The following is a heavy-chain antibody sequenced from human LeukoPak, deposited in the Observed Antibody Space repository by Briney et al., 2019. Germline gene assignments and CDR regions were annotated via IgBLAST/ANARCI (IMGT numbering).Heavy chain of an antibody. J-gene: IGHJ3*02. V-gene: IGHV1-2*06. CDR3: AGEDNSSGYRPFDI. CDR1: GYTFTGYY. D-gene: IGHD3-22*01. CDR2: INPNNGGT. Sequence: EASVKVSCKASGYTFTGYYIHWVRQAPGQGLEWMGRINPNNGGTNYAQKFQGRVTMTRDMSMSTAYMELSRPRSVDTAVYYCAGEDNSSGYRPFDIWGQGTMVTVPS.